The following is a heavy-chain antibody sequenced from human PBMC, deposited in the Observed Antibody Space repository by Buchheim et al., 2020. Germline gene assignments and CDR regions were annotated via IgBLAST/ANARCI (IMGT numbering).Heavy chain of an antibody. CDR1: GFTFSDYA. D-gene: IGHD3-3*01. CDR2: ISYDGLDK. V-gene: IGHV3-30*04. CDR3: ARGGFGYWYFDL. J-gene: IGHJ2*01. Sequence: QVQLVESGGGVVQPGRSLRLSCAASGFTFSDYALHWVRQAPGKGLEWVSFISYDGLDKPYADSVKGRFSISRDNSTKTLYLPVNSLKTEDTAVYYCARGGFGYWYFDLWGRGTL.